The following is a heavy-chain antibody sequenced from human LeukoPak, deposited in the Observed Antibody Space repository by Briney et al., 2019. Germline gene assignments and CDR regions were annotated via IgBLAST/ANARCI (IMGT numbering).Heavy chain of an antibody. J-gene: IGHJ4*02. V-gene: IGHV1-69*04. D-gene: IGHD6-13*01. CDR3: ARGGAAAAGRDLDY. Sequence: GASVKVSCKASGYTFTSYGISWVRQAPGQGLEWMGRIIPILGIANYAQKFQGRVTITADKSTSTAYMELSSLRSEDTAVYYCARGGAAAAGRDLDYWGQGTLVTVSS. CDR2: IIPILGIA. CDR1: GYTFTSYG.